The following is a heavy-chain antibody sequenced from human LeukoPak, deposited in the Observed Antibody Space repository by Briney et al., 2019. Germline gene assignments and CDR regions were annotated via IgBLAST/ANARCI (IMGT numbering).Heavy chain of an antibody. CDR1: GCTFSSYS. CDR2: ISSSSSTI. Sequence: AGGSLRLSCAASGCTFSSYSMNWVRQAPGKGLEWVSYISSSSSTIYYADSVKGRFTISRDNAKNSLYLQMNSLRDEDTAVYYCARVSQGAITIIAGDDYWGQGTLVTVSS. J-gene: IGHJ4*02. D-gene: IGHD3-22*01. CDR3: ARVSQGAITIIAGDDY. V-gene: IGHV3-48*02.